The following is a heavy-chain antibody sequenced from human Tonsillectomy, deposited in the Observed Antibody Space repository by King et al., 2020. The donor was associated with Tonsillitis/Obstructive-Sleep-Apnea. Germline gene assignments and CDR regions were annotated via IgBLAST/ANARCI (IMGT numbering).Heavy chain of an antibody. D-gene: IGHD3-3*01. CDR1: GYTFTSYY. V-gene: IGHV1-46*01. J-gene: IGHJ4*02. CDR3: ARSPWVTMYFDY. Sequence: QLVQSGAEVKKPGASVKVSCKASGYTFTSYYMHWVRQAPGQGLEWIGIINPSGGSTSYAQKFQGRVNMTRDTSTSTVHMEVSSLGSEDTAVYYCARSPWVTMYFDYWGQGTLVTVSS. CDR2: INPSGGST.